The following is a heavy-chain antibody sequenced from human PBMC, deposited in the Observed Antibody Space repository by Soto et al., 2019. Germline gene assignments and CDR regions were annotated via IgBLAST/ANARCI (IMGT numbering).Heavy chain of an antibody. CDR2: IWYDGSNK. CDR3: ALPIAAAGTGKFDY. CDR1: GFTFSSYG. Sequence: GSLRLSCAASGFTFSSYGMHWVRQAPGKGLEWVAVIWYDGSNKYYADSVKGRFTISRDNSKNTLYLQMNSLRAEDTAVCYCALPIAAAGTGKFDYWGQGTLVTVSS. J-gene: IGHJ4*02. D-gene: IGHD6-13*01. V-gene: IGHV3-33*01.